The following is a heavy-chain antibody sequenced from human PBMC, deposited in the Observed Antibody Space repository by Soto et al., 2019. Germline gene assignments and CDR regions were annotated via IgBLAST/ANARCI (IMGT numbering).Heavy chain of an antibody. CDR1: GYSFTSNW. CDR2: IYPGDSDT. CDR3: ARESYSGYHSYDY. J-gene: IGHJ4*02. V-gene: IGHV5-51*01. D-gene: IGHD5-12*01. Sequence: GESLKISCKGSGYSFTSNWIGWVRQMPGKGLEWMAIIYPGDSDTRYSPSFQGQVTISADKSISTAYLQWRSLKASDTAVYYCARESYSGYHSYDYWGQGILVTVSS.